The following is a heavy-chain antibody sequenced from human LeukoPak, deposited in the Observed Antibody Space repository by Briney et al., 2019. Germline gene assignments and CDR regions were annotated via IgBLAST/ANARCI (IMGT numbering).Heavy chain of an antibody. CDR3: ARGGAARLHFQN. J-gene: IGHJ1*01. CDR2: IYHSGST. CDR1: GGSISTYY. D-gene: IGHD6-6*01. Sequence: SETLSLTCTVSGGSISTYYWNWIRQPPGKGLEWIGYIYHSGSTNYNPSLQCRVTISVDTSKNQFSLNLNSVTAADTAVYYCARGGAARLHFQNWGQGTLVTVSS. V-gene: IGHV4-59*01.